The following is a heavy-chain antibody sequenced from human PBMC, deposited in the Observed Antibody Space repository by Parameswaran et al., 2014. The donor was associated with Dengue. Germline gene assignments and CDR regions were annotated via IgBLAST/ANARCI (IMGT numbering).Heavy chain of an antibody. CDR2: ISSSSSYI. V-gene: IGHV3-21*01. D-gene: IGHD2-2*01. Sequence: KGLEWSSSISSSSSYIYYADSVKGRFTISRDNAKNSLYLQMNSLRAEDTAVYYCAGDSCSSTSCYPTYYGMDVWGQGTTVTVSS. CDR3: AGDSCSSTSCYPTYYGMDV. J-gene: IGHJ6*02.